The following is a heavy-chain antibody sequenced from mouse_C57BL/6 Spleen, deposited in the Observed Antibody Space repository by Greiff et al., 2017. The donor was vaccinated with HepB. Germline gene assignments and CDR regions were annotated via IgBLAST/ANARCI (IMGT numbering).Heavy chain of an antibody. V-gene: IGHV1-78*01. D-gene: IGHD1-1*01. J-gene: IGHJ2*01. CDR2: IYPRDGST. CDR3: ARYYYYGSSSYYFDY. Sequence: QVQLQQSDAELVKPGASVKISCKVSGYTFTDHTIHWMKQRPEQGLEWIGYIYPRDGSTKYNEKFKGKATLTADKSSSTAYMQLNSLTSEDSAVYFCARYYYYGSSSYYFDYWGQGTTLTVSS. CDR1: GYTFTDHT.